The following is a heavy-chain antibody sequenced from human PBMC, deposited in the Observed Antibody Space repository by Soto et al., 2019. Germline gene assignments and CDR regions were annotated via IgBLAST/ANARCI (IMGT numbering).Heavy chain of an antibody. CDR3: ARGAAYIDGWRTFDL. V-gene: IGHV4-30-4*01. CDR1: DDSFRGAEYY. CDR2: TYYNGDT. Sequence: SQTLSLTCTVSDDSFRGAEYYWSWIRQPLGKGPEWIGYTYYNGDTKYNPALRSRVTMSEDTSKNQFSLRLSSVTAADSAVYFCARGAAYIDGWRTFDLWGRGILVTVSS. D-gene: IGHD6-19*01. J-gene: IGHJ4*02.